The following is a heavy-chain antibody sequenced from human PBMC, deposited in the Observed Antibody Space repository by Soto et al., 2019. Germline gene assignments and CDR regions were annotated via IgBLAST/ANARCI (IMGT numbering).Heavy chain of an antibody. CDR3: ARKGDYGDYVYWFDP. J-gene: IGHJ5*02. Sequence: PGECREGYWRRSGYCFTRYRIGWVRQMPGKGLEWMGIIYPGDSDTRYSPSFQGQVTISAGKSISTVYLQWSSLKASDTAMYYCARKGDYGDYVYWFDPWGQGTLVTVSS. D-gene: IGHD4-17*01. CDR1: GYCFTRYR. CDR2: IYPGDSDT. V-gene: IGHV5-51*03.